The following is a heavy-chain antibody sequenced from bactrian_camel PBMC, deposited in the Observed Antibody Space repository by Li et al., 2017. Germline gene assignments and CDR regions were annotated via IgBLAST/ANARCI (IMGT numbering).Heavy chain of an antibody. CDR2: IDPSAWT. J-gene: IGHJ4*01. CDR3: AASRRMAGCSLVVSRFDY. V-gene: IGHV3S53*01. D-gene: IGHD6*01. Sequence: HVQLVESGGGSVQAGGSLRLSCVASGDTRWRTCMAWFRQAPGKEREGVAVIDPSAWTVYADSVKGRFTISRDNAKNTVYLQMSSLKPEDTAMYYCAASRRMAGCSLVVSRFDYWGQGTQVTVS. CDR1: GDTRWRTC.